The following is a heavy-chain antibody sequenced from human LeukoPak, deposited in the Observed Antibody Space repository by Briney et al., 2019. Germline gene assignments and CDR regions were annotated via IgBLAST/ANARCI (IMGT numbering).Heavy chain of an antibody. J-gene: IGHJ2*01. CDR2: ISVSGGST. CDR1: GFTFSSYA. D-gene: IGHD1-26*01. V-gene: IGHV3-23*01. Sequence: PGGPLRLSCAASGFTFSSYAMSWVRQAPGKGLEWVSAISVSGGSTYYADSVKGRFTISRDNPKNTLYLQMNSLRAEDTAVYYCAPRIVGATVVDLWGRGTLVTVSS. CDR3: APRIVGATVVDL.